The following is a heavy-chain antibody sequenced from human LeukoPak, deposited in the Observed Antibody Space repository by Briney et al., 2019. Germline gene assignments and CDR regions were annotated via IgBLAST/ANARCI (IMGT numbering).Heavy chain of an antibody. CDR1: GFTFSTYA. D-gene: IGHD3-10*01. J-gene: IGHJ4*02. Sequence: GGSLRLSCAASGFTFSTYAMSWVRQAAGKGLEWVSLISGSGGGTYYADSVKGRFTISRDNSKNTLYLQMNSLRADDTAVYYCVRDRSFYDSGSHQGFDDWGQGTLVTVSS. CDR3: VRDRSFYDSGSHQGFDD. CDR2: ISGSGGGT. V-gene: IGHV3-23*01.